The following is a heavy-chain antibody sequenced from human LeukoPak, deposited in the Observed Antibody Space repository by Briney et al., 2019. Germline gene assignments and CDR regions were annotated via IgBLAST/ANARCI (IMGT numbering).Heavy chain of an antibody. Sequence: SETLSLTCTVSGGSISSYYWSWIRQPPGKGLEWIGYIYHSGSTYYNPSLKSRVTISVDRSKNQFSLKLSSVTAADTAVYYCARDGTYYGMDVWGQGTTVTVSS. CDR3: ARDGTYYGMDV. V-gene: IGHV4-59*12. CDR1: GGSISSYY. D-gene: IGHD1-1*01. J-gene: IGHJ6*02. CDR2: IYHSGST.